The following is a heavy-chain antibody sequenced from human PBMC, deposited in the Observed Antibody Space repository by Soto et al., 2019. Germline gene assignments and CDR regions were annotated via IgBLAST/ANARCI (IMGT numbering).Heavy chain of an antibody. V-gene: IGHV3-43*01. CDR3: AKDLGRIGYGMDV. D-gene: IGHD2-15*01. CDR1: GFTFDDYT. CDR2: ISWDGGST. J-gene: IGHJ6*02. Sequence: EVQLVESGGVVVQPGGSLRLSCAASGFTFDDYTMHWVRQAPGKGLEWVSLISWDGGSTYYADSVKGRFTISRDNSKNSLYLQMHSLRTEDTALYYCAKDLGRIGYGMDVWGQGPTVTVSS.